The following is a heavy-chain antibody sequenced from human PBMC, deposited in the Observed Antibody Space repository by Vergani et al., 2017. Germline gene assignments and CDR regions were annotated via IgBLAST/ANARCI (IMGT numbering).Heavy chain of an antibody. V-gene: IGHV1-2*02. Sequence: QVQLVQSGAEVKKPGASVKVSCKASGYTFTGFYMHWVRQAPGQGLEWMGWINPNSGGTNYAQKFQGRVTMTRDTSISTAYMELSRLRSDDTAVYYCARDINKGVVVVNGNLPQDYYYYYGMDVWGQGTTVTVSS. CDR3: ARDINKGVVVVNGNLPQDYYYYYGMDV. CDR2: INPNSGGT. CDR1: GYTFTGFY. D-gene: IGHD3-22*01. J-gene: IGHJ6*02.